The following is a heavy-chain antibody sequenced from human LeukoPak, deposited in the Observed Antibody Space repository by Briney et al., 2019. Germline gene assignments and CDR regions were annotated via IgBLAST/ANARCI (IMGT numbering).Heavy chain of an antibody. J-gene: IGHJ6*03. CDR2: ISAYNGNT. CDR3: ARANWYYYYYYYMDI. V-gene: IGHV1-18*01. CDR1: GYTFTSYG. Sequence: ASVKVSCKASGYTFTSYGISWVRQAPGQGLEWMGWISAYNGNTNYAQKLQGRVTMTTDTSTSTAYMELRSLRSDDTAVYYCARANWYYYYYYYMDIWGKGTTVTVSS. D-gene: IGHD1-1*01.